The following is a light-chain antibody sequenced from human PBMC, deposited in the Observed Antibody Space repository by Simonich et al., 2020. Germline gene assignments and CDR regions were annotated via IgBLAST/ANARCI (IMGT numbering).Light chain of an antibody. Sequence: DIVMTQTPLSLSVTPGQPASISCKSSQILLHSDGKTYFYWYLQKPGQSPQLLIYEGSNRFSGVPDRFSGSGSGTDFPLKISRVEAEDVGVYYCMQSIQLPITFGQGTRLEIK. CDR2: EGS. V-gene: IGKV2D-29*02. CDR1: QILLHSDGKTY. J-gene: IGKJ5*01. CDR3: MQSIQLPIT.